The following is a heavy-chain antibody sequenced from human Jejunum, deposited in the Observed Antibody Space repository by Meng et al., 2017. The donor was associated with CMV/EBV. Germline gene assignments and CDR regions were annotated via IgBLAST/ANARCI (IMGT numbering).Heavy chain of an antibody. CDR3: VRETDMTVGPHFDY. CDR1: RGSLSFYY. CDR2: IFTTGST. J-gene: IGHJ4*02. Sequence: QVRLQASGAVLLKPSETLSLTCTVSRGSLSFYYWSWIRKPAGKGLEWIGRIFTTGSTNYHPSLKSRVTMSVDTSKNQISLRLTSVTAADTAIYYCVRETDMTVGPHFDYWGQGALVTVSS. D-gene: IGHD3-22*01. V-gene: IGHV4-4*07.